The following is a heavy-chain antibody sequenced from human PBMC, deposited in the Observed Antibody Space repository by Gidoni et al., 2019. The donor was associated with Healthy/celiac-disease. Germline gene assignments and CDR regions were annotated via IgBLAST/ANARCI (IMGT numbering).Heavy chain of an antibody. CDR2: IWYDGSNK. CDR1: GITFRSHG. V-gene: IGHV3-33*08. CDR3: ARGVDVLLWFGELLRLDY. J-gene: IGHJ4*02. D-gene: IGHD3-10*01. Sequence: QVQLVESGGGVVQPGTSLRLSCAPSGITFRSHGMHWVRQAPGKGLEWVAVIWYDGSNKYYADSVKGRFTISRDNSKNTLYLQMNSLRAEDTAVYYCARGVDVLLWFGELLRLDYWGQGTLVTVSS.